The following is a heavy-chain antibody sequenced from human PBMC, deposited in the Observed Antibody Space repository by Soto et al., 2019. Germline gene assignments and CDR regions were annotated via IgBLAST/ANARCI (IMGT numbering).Heavy chain of an antibody. CDR2: IYYSGST. CDR3: ARGLGYSSGWYSTFDY. V-gene: IGHV4-61*01. Sequence: SETLSLTCTVAGGSVSSGSYYWSWIRQPPGKGLEWIGYIYYSGSTNYNPSLKSRVTISVDTSKNQFSLKLSSVTAADTAVYYCARGLGYSSGWYSTFDYWGQGTLVTVSS. J-gene: IGHJ4*02. D-gene: IGHD6-19*01. CDR1: GGSVSSGSYY.